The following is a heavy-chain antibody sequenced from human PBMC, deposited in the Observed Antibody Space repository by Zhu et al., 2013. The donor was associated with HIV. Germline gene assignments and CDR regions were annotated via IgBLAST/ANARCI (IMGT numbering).Heavy chain of an antibody. CDR1: GYTFTSYA. Sequence: QVQLVQSGAEVKKPGASVKVSCKASGYTFTSYAMHWVRQAPGQRLEWMGWINAGNGNTKYSQKFQGRVTITRDTSASTAYMELSSLRSEDTAVYYCARVATVGWFDPWGRGNPGHRLL. J-gene: IGHJ5*02. V-gene: IGHV1-3*01. CDR2: INAGNGNT. CDR3: ARVATVGWFDP. D-gene: IGHD4-4*01.